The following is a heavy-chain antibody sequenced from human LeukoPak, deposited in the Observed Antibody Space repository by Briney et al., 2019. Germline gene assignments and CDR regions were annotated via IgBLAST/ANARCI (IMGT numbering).Heavy chain of an antibody. CDR1: GGSFSGYY. D-gene: IGHD3-10*01. J-gene: IGHJ6*02. Sequence: KPSETLSLTCAVYGGSFSGYYWSWIRQPPGKGLEWIGEINHSGSTNYNPSLKSRVTISVDTSKNQSSLKLSSVTAADTAVYYCARGNTVVRGVKIDYYGMDVWGQGTTVTVSS. CDR3: ARGNTVVRGVKIDYYGMDV. V-gene: IGHV4-34*01. CDR2: INHSGST.